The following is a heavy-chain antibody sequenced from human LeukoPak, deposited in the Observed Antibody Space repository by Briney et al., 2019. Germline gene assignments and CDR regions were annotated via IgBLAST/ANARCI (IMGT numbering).Heavy chain of an antibody. CDR1: GGSISSYY. CDR2: IYSSGSA. V-gene: IGHV4-59*12. D-gene: IGHD3-16*02. Sequence: SETLSLTCTVSGGSISSYYWSWIRQPPGKGLQWIGYIYSSGSANYNPSLESRVTISVDTSKNQFSLKLSSVTAADTAVYYCARGVENDYVWGSYRYRGSPLDPWGQGTLVTVSS. CDR3: ARGVENDYVWGSYRYRGSPLDP. J-gene: IGHJ5*02.